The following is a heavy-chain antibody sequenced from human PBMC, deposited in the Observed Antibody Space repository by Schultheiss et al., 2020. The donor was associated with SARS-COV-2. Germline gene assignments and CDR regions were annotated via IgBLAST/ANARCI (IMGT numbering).Heavy chain of an antibody. J-gene: IGHJ6*03. CDR2: IYTSGST. CDR1: GGSISSGDYY. Sequence: LRLSCTVSGGSISSGDYYWSWIRQPAGKGLEWIGRIYTSGSTNYNPSLKSRVTISVDTSKNQFSLKLSSVTAADTAVYYCSYGSGSYYYYYYMDVWGKGTTVTVAS. D-gene: IGHD3-10*01. V-gene: IGHV4-61*02. CDR3: SYGSGSYYYYYYMDV.